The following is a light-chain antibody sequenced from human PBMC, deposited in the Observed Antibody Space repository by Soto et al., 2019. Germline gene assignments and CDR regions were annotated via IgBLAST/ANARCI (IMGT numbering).Light chain of an antibody. J-gene: IGKJ1*01. CDR3: QQRGNLWT. V-gene: IGKV3-11*01. Sequence: EIVLTQSPATLSLSPGERATLSCRASQSINSYLAWYQQKPGQAPRLLIYDASNRATGIPARFSGSGSGTDFTLTISSLEPEDFAVYYCQQRGNLWTFGQGPKVEIK. CDR2: DAS. CDR1: QSINSY.